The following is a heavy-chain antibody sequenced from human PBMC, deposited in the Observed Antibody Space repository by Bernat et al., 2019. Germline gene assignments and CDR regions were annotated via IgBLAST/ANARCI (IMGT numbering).Heavy chain of an antibody. V-gene: IGHV1-18*01. J-gene: IGHJ5*02. CDR1: GYTFTSYG. Sequence: QVQLVQSGAEVKKPGASVKVSCKASGYTFTSYGISWVRQAPGQGLEWMGWISAYNGNTNYAQKLQGRVTMTTDTSTSTAYMELRSLRSDDTAEYYCARGLRYVDSYGVGWFDHWGQGTLVTVSS. D-gene: IGHD3-9*01. CDR2: ISAYNGNT. CDR3: ARGLRYVDSYGVGWFDH.